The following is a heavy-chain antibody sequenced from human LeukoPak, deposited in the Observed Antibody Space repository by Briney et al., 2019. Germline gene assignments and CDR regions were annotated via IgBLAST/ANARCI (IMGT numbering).Heavy chain of an antibody. D-gene: IGHD6-6*01. J-gene: IGHJ4*02. CDR2: INPNSGGT. CDR3: ARDPGSSSSPFDY. Sequence: ASVEVSCKASGYTFTGYYMHWVRQAPGQGLEWMGWINPNSGGTNYAQKFQGRVTMTRDTSISTAYMELSRLRPDDTAVYYCARDPGSSSSPFDYWGQGTLVTVSS. V-gene: IGHV1-2*02. CDR1: GYTFTGYY.